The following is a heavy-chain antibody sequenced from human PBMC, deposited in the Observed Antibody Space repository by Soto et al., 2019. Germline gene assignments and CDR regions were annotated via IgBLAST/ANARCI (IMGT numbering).Heavy chain of an antibody. CDR2: IWYDGSNK. Sequence: GGSLRLSCAASGFTFSSYGMHWVRQAPGKGLEWVAVIWYDGSNKNYADSVKGRFTISRDNSKNTLYLQMNSLRAEDTAVYYCARESLLPLLSRRPHRDYYYGMDVWGQGTTVTSP. V-gene: IGHV3-33*01. CDR1: GFTFSSYG. CDR3: ARESLLPLLSRRPHRDYYYGMDV. J-gene: IGHJ6*02.